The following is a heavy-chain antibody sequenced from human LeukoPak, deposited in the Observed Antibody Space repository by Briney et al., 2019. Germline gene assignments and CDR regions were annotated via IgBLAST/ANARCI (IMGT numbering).Heavy chain of an antibody. V-gene: IGHV4-34*01. Sequence: SETLSLTCAVYGGSFSGYYWSWIRQPPGKGLEWIGEINHSGSTNYNPSPKSRVTISVDTSKNHFSLKLSSVTAADTAVYYCARLKGHYYGSGSYFLLDYWGQGTLVTVSS. CDR1: GGSFSGYY. D-gene: IGHD3-10*01. CDR3: ARLKGHYYGSGSYFLLDY. CDR2: INHSGST. J-gene: IGHJ4*02.